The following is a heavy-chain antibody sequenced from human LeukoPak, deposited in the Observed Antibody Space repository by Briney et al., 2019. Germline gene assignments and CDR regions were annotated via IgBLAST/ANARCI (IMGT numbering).Heavy chain of an antibody. D-gene: IGHD4/OR15-4a*01. CDR1: GYTFTVHY. J-gene: IGHJ4*02. V-gene: IGHV1-2*02. Sequence: GASLKVSCKASGYTFTVHYLHWLRQALGQGLEWMGWIKPDSGATNFAQNFQGRVTMTSDTSINTAYMELSSLTSDDTAMYYCARDHDYGPDYWGQGTLVTVSA. CDR2: IKPDSGAT. CDR3: ARDHDYGPDY.